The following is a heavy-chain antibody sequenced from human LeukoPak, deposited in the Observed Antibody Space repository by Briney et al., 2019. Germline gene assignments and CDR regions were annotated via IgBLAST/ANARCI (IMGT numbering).Heavy chain of an antibody. CDR1: GYSFTSYL. V-gene: IGHV5-51*01. CDR2: MYPGDSDT. D-gene: IGHD5-18*01. J-gene: IGHJ4*02. CDR3: ARRRGRGYSYGPIDY. Sequence: GESLKISCKGSGYSFTSYLIGWVRQMPGKGLEWMGIMYPGDSDTRYSPSFQGQVTLPADKFISTAYLQWSSLKASDTAMYYCARRRGRGYSYGPIDYWGQGTLVTVSS.